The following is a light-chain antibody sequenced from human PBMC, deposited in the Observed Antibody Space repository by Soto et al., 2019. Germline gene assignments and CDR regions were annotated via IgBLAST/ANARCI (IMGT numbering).Light chain of an antibody. J-gene: IGKJ3*01. Sequence: DIVLRQSPATLSMSPGEGATLSCRASQSVDNFLAWYQHKPGQPPRLLIYDASKGATGVPARFSGRGSGTHFTLTISSLEPEDFAVYYCQQRYSLITFGPGTKVDL. CDR3: QQRYSLIT. CDR2: DAS. V-gene: IGKV3-11*01. CDR1: QSVDNF.